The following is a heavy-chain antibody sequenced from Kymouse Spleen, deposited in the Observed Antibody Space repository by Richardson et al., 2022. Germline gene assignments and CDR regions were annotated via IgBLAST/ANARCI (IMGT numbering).Heavy chain of an antibody. D-gene: IGHD6-19*01. Sequence: QVQLVESGGGVVQPGRSLRLSCAASGFTFSSYGMHWVRQAPGKGLEWVAVISYDGSNKYYADSVKGRFTISRDNSKNTLYLQMNSLRAEDTAVYYCAKRIAVAATDYGMDVWGQGTTVTVSS. CDR3: AKRIAVAATDYGMDV. CDR2: ISYDGSNK. V-gene: IGHV3-30*18. CDR1: GFTFSSYG. J-gene: IGHJ6*02.